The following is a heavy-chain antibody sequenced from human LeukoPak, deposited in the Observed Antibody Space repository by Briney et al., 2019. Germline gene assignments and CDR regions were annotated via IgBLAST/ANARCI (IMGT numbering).Heavy chain of an antibody. V-gene: IGHV3-33*08. D-gene: IGHD4-17*01. Sequence: QPGGSLRLSCAASGFTFNRNAISWVRQAPGKGLEWVAVIWYDGSNKYYADSVKGRFTISRDNSKNTLYLQMNSLRAEDTAVYYCARDNGDYSDDYWGQGTLVTVSS. CDR1: GFTFNRNA. CDR3: ARDNGDYSDDY. J-gene: IGHJ4*02. CDR2: IWYDGSNK.